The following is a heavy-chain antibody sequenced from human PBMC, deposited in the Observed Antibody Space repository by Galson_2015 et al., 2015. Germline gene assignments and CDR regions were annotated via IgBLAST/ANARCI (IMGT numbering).Heavy chain of an antibody. V-gene: IGHV3-7*03. CDR3: ARALITMIVVGGAFDI. J-gene: IGHJ3*02. Sequence: SLRLSCAASGFTFSSYSMNWVRQAPGKGMEWVANIKQDGSEKYYVDSVKGRFTISRDNAKNSLYLQMNSLRAEDTAVYYCARALITMIVVGGAFDIWGQGTMVTVSS. CDR1: GFTFSSYS. CDR2: IKQDGSEK. D-gene: IGHD3-22*01.